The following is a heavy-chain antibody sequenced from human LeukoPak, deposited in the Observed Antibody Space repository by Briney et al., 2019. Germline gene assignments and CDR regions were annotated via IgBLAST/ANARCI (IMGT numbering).Heavy chain of an antibody. Sequence: SETLSLTCSVSDYSISSGYYWGWIRQPPGKGLEWIGSIYHSGSTYYNPSLKSRVTISVDTSKNQFSLKLSSVTAADTAVYYCARFNSSWYAFFDFWGQGTLVTVSS. D-gene: IGHD6-13*01. V-gene: IGHV4-38-2*01. CDR2: IYHSGST. CDR3: ARFNSSWYAFFDF. CDR1: DYSISSGYY. J-gene: IGHJ4*02.